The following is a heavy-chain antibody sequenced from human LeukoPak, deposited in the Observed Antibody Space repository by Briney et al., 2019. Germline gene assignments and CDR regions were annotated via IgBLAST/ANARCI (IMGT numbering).Heavy chain of an antibody. D-gene: IGHD3-22*01. V-gene: IGHV4-39*07. CDR2: INHSGST. CDR1: DDSISSSSYH. J-gene: IGHJ4*02. CDR3: ARVRINHYYDSSGYYSGYYFDY. Sequence: SETLSLTCTVSDDSISSSSYHWGWIRQPPGKGLEWIGEINHSGSTNYNPSLKSRVTISVDTSKNQFSLKLSSVTAADTAVYYCARVRINHYYDSSGYYSGYYFDYWGQGTLVTVSS.